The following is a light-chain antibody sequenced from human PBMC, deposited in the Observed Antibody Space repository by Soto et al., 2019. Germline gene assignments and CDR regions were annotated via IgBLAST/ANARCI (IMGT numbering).Light chain of an antibody. V-gene: IGKV1-39*01. CDR2: AAS. Sequence: DIQMTQSPSSLSASVGDRITITCRARQSISRYLNWDQHKPGKAPKLLINAASSLERGVPSRFSGGGSGTDFTLNISSLQPDDFATYYCQQNYRATPWTFGQGTKVDIK. CDR3: QQNYRATPWT. J-gene: IGKJ1*01. CDR1: QSISRY.